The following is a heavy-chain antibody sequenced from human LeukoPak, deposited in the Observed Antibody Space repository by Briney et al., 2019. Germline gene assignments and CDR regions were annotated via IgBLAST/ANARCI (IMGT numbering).Heavy chain of an antibody. CDR1: GGSFSGYY. Sequence: SETLSLTCAVYGGSFSGYYWSWIRQPPGKGLEWIGEINHSGSTNYNPSFKSRATISGDTSKNQFSLKLSSVTAADTAVYYCARGDYGMDVWGQGTTVTVSS. V-gene: IGHV4-34*01. CDR2: INHSGST. CDR3: ARGDYGMDV. J-gene: IGHJ6*02.